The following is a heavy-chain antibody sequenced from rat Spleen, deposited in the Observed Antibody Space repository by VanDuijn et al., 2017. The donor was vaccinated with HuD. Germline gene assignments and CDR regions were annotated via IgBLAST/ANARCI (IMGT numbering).Heavy chain of an antibody. CDR3: TTMGNYFNY. CDR2: INYDGSST. V-gene: IGHV5-20*01. D-gene: IGHD1-7*01. CDR1: GFFFSDFY. J-gene: IGHJ2*01. Sequence: EVQLVESDGGLVQPGRSLKLSCAASGFFFSDFYMAWVRQAPTKGLEWVASINYDGSSTYYRDSVKGRFTISRDKAKNTLYLQMDSLRSEDTAPYYCTTMGNYFNYWGQGVMVTVSS.